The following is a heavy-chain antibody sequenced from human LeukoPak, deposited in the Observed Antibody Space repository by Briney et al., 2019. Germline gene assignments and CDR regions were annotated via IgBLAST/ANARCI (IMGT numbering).Heavy chain of an antibody. CDR1: GFTFSSYA. CDR3: ARDHGAGITIFGVVNLLDY. V-gene: IGHV3-23*01. D-gene: IGHD3-3*01. CDR2: ISGSGGST. J-gene: IGHJ4*02. Sequence: PGGSLRLSCAASGFTFSSYAMSWVRQAPGKGLEWVSAISGSGGSTYSADSVKGRFTISRDNSKNTLYLQMNSLRAEDTAVYYCARDHGAGITIFGVVNLLDYWGQGTLVTVSS.